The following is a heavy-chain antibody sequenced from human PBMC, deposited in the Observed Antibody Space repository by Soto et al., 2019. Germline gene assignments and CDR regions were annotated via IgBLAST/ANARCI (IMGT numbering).Heavy chain of an antibody. CDR3: AREGIAAAGTQYYYYYYYMDV. V-gene: IGHV1-2*04. CDR1: GYTFTGYY. D-gene: IGHD6-13*01. J-gene: IGHJ6*03. Sequence: ASVKVSCKASGYTFTGYYMHWVRQAPGQGLEWMGWINPNSGGTNYAQKFQGWVTMTRDTSISTAYMELSRLRSDDTAVYYCAREGIAAAGTQYYYYYYYMDVWGKGTTVTVSS. CDR2: INPNSGGT.